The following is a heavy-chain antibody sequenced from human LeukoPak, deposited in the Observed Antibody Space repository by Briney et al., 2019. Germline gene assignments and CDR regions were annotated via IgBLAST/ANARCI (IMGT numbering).Heavy chain of an antibody. Sequence: ASVKVSCKASGYTFTGYYMHWVRQAPGQGLEWMGWISAYNGNTNFAQKFQGRVTMTTDTSTNTAYMELRSLRSDDTAVYYCARITIGLAFYFDYWGQGTLVTVSS. V-gene: IGHV1-18*04. CDR2: ISAYNGNT. D-gene: IGHD3-3*01. CDR1: GYTFTGYY. J-gene: IGHJ4*02. CDR3: ARITIGLAFYFDY.